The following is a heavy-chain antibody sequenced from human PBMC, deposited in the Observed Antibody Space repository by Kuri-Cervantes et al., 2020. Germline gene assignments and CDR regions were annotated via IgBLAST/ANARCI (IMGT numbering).Heavy chain of an antibody. CDR3: ARSEAIPAGVGDWFDP. V-gene: IGHV6-1*01. J-gene: IGHJ5*02. CDR2: TYYRSKWYK. D-gene: IGHD2-2*02. CDR1: GDRVSSNSAA. Sequence: SQTLSLTCAISGDRVSSNSAAWNWIRESPSRGLEWLGRTYYRSKWYKDYAVSVKSRITINPDTSKNQLSLKLSSVTAVDTAVYYCARSEAIPAGVGDWFDPWGQGILVTVSS.